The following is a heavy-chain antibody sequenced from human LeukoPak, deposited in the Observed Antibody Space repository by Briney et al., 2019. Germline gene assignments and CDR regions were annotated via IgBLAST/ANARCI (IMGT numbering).Heavy chain of an antibody. CDR2: INDSGST. CDR1: GGSISSGGYS. CDR3: ALASYLTDAFDI. Sequence: SETLSLTCAVSGGSISSGGYSWSWIRQPPGKGLEWIGEINDSGSTNYNPSLKRRVTISVDTSKNQFSLKLSSVTAADTAVYYCALASYLTDAFDIWGQGTMVTVSS. D-gene: IGHD5-12*01. V-gene: IGHV4-30-2*01. J-gene: IGHJ3*02.